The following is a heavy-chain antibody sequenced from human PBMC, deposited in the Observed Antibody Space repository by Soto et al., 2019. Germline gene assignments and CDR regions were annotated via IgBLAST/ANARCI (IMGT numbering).Heavy chain of an antibody. CDR1: GFTFGDYA. D-gene: IGHD3-9*01. V-gene: IGHV3-49*04. CDR2: IRSKAYGGTT. Sequence: GGSLRLSSTASGFTFGDYAMSWVRQAPGKGLEWVGFIRSKAYGGTTEYAASVKGRFTISRDDSKSIAYLQMNSLKTEDTAVYYCTRGFDWSSYYYYGMDVWGQGTTVTVSS. J-gene: IGHJ6*02. CDR3: TRGFDWSSYYYYGMDV.